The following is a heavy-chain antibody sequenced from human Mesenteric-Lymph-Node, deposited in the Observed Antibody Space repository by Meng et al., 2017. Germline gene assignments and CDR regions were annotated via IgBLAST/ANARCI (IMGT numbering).Heavy chain of an antibody. CDR1: GFTLSNYW. J-gene: IGHJ3*02. CDR3: ARDISRGTVSSDAFDI. V-gene: IGHV3-74*01. CDR2: VNSDGTTT. D-gene: IGHD4-17*01. Sequence: GGSLRLSCAASGFTLSNYWMHWVRQAPGKGLVWVSRVNSDGTTTNYADSVKGRFTISRDNAKNTLYLQMDSLRSEDTAVYYCARDISRGTVSSDAFDIWGQGTMVTVSS.